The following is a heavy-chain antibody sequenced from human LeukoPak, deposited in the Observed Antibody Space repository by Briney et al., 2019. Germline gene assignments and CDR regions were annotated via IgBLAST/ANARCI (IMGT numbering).Heavy chain of an antibody. J-gene: IGHJ4*02. V-gene: IGHV4-39*07. D-gene: IGHD2-15*01. CDR2: IYYSGST. Sequence: SETLSLTCTVSGGSISSSSYYWGWIRQPPGKGLEWIGSIYYSGSTYYNPSLKSRVTISVDTSKNQFSLKLSSVTAADTAVYYCARDRAPGGYCSGGSCYHAPDYWGQGTLVTVSS. CDR1: GGSISSSSYY. CDR3: ARDRAPGGYCSGGSCYHAPDY.